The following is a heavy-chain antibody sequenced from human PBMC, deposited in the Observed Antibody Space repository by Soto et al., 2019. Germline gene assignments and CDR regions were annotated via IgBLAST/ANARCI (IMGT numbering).Heavy chain of an antibody. V-gene: IGHV4-30-4*01. J-gene: IGHJ4*02. CDR3: ASLHSSPYFAY. D-gene: IGHD6-13*01. CDR1: GGSISSGDYY. CDR2: IYYSGST. Sequence: QVQLQESGPGLVKPSQTLSLTCTVSGGSISSGDYYWSWIRQPPGKGLEWIGSIYYSGSTYYNPSLKIRFTLSVDASMIQFLLTLCSVTAADTAVYSCASLHSSPYFAYWGQGTLVTVSS.